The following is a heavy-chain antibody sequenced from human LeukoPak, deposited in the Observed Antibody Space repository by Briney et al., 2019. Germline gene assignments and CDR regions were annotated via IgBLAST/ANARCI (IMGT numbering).Heavy chain of an antibody. CDR2: IRYDGSNK. V-gene: IGHV3-30*02. CDR3: ARVVAATTNWFDP. CDR1: GFTFSSYG. J-gene: IGHJ5*02. D-gene: IGHD2-15*01. Sequence: GGSLRLSCAASGFTFSSYGMHWVRQAPGKGLEWVAFIRYDGSNKYYADSVKGRFTISRDNSKNTLYLQMNSLRAEDTAVYYCARVVAATTNWFDPWGQGTLVTVSS.